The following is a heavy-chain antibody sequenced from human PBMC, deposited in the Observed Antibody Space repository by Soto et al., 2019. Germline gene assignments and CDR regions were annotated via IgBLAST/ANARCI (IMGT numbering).Heavy chain of an antibody. CDR2: ISSHSNYI. V-gene: IGHV3-21*01. CDR1: GFTFSSYS. D-gene: IGHD5-18*01. J-gene: IGHJ4*02. CDR3: ARASSIGGFSYGLRHFEY. Sequence: PGGSLRLSCAASGFTFSSYSMTWVRQAPGKGLEWVSSISSHSNYIYYADSVKGRFTISRDNAKNSLYLQMNSLRAEDTAVYYCARASSIGGFSYGLRHFEYWGQGTLVTVS.